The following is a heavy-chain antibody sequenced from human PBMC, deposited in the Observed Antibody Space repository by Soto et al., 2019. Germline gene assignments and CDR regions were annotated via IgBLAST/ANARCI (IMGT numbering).Heavy chain of an antibody. CDR1: GGSISSSSYY. CDR2: IYYSGST. CDR3: ARHVPVTPSIAVAGSGAFDI. Sequence: SETLSLTCTVSGGSISSSSYYWGWIRQPPGKGLEWIGSIYYSGSTYYNPSLKSRVTISVDTSKNQFSLKLSSVTAADTAVYYCARHVPVTPSIAVAGSGAFDIWGQGTMVTVSS. D-gene: IGHD6-19*01. J-gene: IGHJ3*02. V-gene: IGHV4-39*01.